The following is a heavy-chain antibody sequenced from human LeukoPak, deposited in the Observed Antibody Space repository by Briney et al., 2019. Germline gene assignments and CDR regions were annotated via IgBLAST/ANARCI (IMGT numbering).Heavy chain of an antibody. D-gene: IGHD3-22*01. CDR1: GFTFNRCW. J-gene: IGHJ4*02. Sequence: GGSLRLSCVVSGFTFNRCWMNWVRQAPGKGLEWVAHINPDGRDTYYVDSVKGRFTISRDNSKNTLYLQMNSLRAEDTAVYYCAKSPYYYDSSGYYYALYYFDYWGQGTLVTVSS. V-gene: IGHV3-7*03. CDR2: INPDGRDT. CDR3: AKSPYYYDSSGYYYALYYFDY.